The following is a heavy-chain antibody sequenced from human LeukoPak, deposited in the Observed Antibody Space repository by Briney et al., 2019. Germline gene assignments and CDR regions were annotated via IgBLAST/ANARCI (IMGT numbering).Heavy chain of an antibody. V-gene: IGHV3-21*01. D-gene: IGHD1-7*01. CDR2: ISSSSSYI. CDR3: ARDRITGTLLDL. CDR1: GFTFGSYA. Sequence: GGPLRLSCAASGFTFGSYALTWVRQAPGKGLEWVSSISSSSSYIYYADSVKGRFTISRDNAKNSLYLQVNSLRAEDTAVYYCARDRITGTLLDLWGRGTLVTVSS. J-gene: IGHJ2*01.